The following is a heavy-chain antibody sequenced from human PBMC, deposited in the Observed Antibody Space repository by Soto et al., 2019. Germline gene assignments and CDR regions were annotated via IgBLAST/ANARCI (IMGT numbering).Heavy chain of an antibody. CDR3: ARDDLQTSAFSTSWPY. CDR1: GYTFSNYG. V-gene: IGHV1-18*01. Sequence: ASVKVSCKASGYTFSNYGINWVRQAPGQGLEWMGWISAYNGHINYAQKIQGRVTMTTDTSTNTAYTELRSLTSDDTAVYYCARDDLQTSAFSTSWPYWGQGTLVTVSS. CDR2: ISAYNGHI. D-gene: IGHD6-13*01. J-gene: IGHJ4*02.